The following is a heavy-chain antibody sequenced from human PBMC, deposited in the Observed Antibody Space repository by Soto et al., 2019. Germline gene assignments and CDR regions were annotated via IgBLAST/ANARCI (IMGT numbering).Heavy chain of an antibody. J-gene: IGHJ6*02. CDR3: AKPECSNGWFFGMDV. V-gene: IGHV3-23*01. Sequence: EVQLLESGGGLVQPGGSLRLSCTASRFTFSTYAMSWVRQAPGKGLEWVSGISGSGRSTSYTDSVKGRFTISRDNSKNTLYLQRNSLRAEDTAVYYCAKPECSNGWFFGMDVWGQGTTVTVSS. CDR1: RFTFSTYA. CDR2: ISGSGRST. D-gene: IGHD6-19*01.